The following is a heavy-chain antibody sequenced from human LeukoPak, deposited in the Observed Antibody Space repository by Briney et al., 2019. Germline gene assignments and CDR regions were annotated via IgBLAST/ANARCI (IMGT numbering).Heavy chain of an antibody. CDR2: IYHSGST. Sequence: SETLSLTCTVSGYSINSGYYWGWIRQPPGKGLEWIGSIYHSGSTYYNPSLKSRVTISVDTSKNQFSLKLGSVTAADTAVYYCARVLKGRAPFDYWGQGTLVTVSS. V-gene: IGHV4-38-2*02. CDR3: ARVLKGRAPFDY. CDR1: GYSINSGYY. J-gene: IGHJ4*02.